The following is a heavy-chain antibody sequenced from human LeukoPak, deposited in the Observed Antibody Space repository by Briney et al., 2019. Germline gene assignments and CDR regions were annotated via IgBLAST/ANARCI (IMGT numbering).Heavy chain of an antibody. J-gene: IGHJ4*02. CDR1: GDSISSSDYY. CDR3: ARGAAATY. D-gene: IGHD6-13*01. CDR2: MYYSGST. V-gene: IGHV4-39*07. Sequence: SETLSLTCTVSGDSISSSDYYWGWIRQPPGKGLEWIASMYYSGSTYYNPSLKSRVTISVDTSKNQFSLKLSSVTAADTAVYYCARGAAATYWGQGTLVTVSS.